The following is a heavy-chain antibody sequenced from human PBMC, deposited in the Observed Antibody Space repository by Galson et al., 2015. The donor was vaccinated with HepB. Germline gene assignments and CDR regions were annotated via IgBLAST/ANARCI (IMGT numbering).Heavy chain of an antibody. V-gene: IGHV3-30*04. CDR3: ATVGYSGRSWYPDYHGIDV. D-gene: IGHD2-15*01. Sequence: SLRLSCAASGFIFSSYTMHWVRQAPGKGLEWVAFISYEGSNKYYADSVKGRFTISRDNSKNTLYLQMNSLRGEDTAVYSCATVGYSGRSWYPDYHGIDVWGQGTTVTVSS. CDR1: GFIFSSYT. CDR2: ISYEGSNK. J-gene: IGHJ6*02.